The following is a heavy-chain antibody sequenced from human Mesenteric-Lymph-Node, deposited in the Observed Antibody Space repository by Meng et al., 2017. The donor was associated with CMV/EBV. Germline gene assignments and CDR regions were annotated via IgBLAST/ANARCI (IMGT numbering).Heavy chain of an antibody. CDR1: GFSLSTSGVG. CDR2: IYWDDDK. V-gene: IGHV2-5*02. Sequence: QITLKESGPTLVKPTQTLTLTCTFSGFSLSTSGVGVGWIRQPPGKALEWLALIYWDDDKRYSPSLKSRLTITMDTSKTQVVLTMTNMDPVDTATYYCAHSSGIAAAGPFYFDYWGQGTLVTVSS. D-gene: IGHD6-13*01. J-gene: IGHJ4*02. CDR3: AHSSGIAAAGPFYFDY.